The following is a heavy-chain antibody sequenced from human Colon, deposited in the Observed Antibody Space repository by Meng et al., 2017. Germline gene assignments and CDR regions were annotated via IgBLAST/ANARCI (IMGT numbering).Heavy chain of an antibody. CDR2: MNPNSGNT. D-gene: IGHD1-26*01. V-gene: IGHV1-8*01. Sequence: QVQLVQSGAEVKKPGAAGKVSCKASGYTFTTYDINWIRQATGQGLEWMGWMNPNSGNTDYAQKFQGRVTMTRNTSISTAYMELSSLRSEDTAVYYCARVGGAYSPFDYWGQGTLVTVSS. J-gene: IGHJ4*02. CDR3: ARVGGAYSPFDY. CDR1: GYTFTTYD.